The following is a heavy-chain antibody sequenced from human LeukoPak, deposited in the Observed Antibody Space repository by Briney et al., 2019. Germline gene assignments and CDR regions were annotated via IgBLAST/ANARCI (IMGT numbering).Heavy chain of an antibody. CDR3: TRFSSVGALGDV. D-gene: IGHD1-26*01. Sequence: GGSLRLSCAASGFTFSGSAMHWVRQASGKGLEGVGHIRSKANSYATAYAASVKGRFTISRDDSKNTAYLQMNSLKTEDTAVYYCTRFSSVGALGDVWGKGTTVTVSS. CDR2: IRSKANSYAT. CDR1: GFTFSGSA. V-gene: IGHV3-73*01. J-gene: IGHJ6*04.